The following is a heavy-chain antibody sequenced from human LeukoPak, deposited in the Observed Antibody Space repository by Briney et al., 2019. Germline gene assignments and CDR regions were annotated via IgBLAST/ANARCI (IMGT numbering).Heavy chain of an antibody. CDR2: INPTSGGT. D-gene: IGHD4-17*01. CDR3: ARRRRTAGADSYYFDY. J-gene: IGHJ4*02. CDR1: GYTFTSYG. V-gene: IGHV1-2*04. Sequence: GASVKVSCKASGYTFTSYGISWMRQAPGQGLEWVGWINPTSGGTNYAQKFQGWVTMTSDTSISTAYMELSRLRFDDTAVYYCARRRRTAGADSYYFDYWGQGTLVTVSS.